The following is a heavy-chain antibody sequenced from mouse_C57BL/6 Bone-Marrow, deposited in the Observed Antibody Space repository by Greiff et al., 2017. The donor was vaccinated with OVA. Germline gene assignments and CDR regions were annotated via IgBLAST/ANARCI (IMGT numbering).Heavy chain of an antibody. CDR1: GYTFTSYW. V-gene: IGHV1-74*01. CDR3: AISLDSSGYEGYAMDY. J-gene: IGHJ4*01. Sequence: QVQLQQPGAELVKPGASVKVSCKASGYTFTSYWMHWVKQRPGQGLEWIGRIHPSDSHTNYNQKFKGKATLTVDKSSSTAYMQLSSLTSEDSAVYYCAISLDSSGYEGYAMDYWGQGTSVTVSS. D-gene: IGHD3-2*02. CDR2: IHPSDSHT.